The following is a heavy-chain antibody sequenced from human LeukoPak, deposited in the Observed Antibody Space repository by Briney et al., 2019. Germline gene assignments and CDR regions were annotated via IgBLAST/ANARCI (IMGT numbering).Heavy chain of an antibody. V-gene: IGHV3-7*01. J-gene: IGHJ6*02. CDR2: IKQDGSEK. CDR3: ARDIVPAANYGMDV. D-gene: IGHD2-2*01. Sequence: PGGSLRLSCAASGFTFSSYWMSWVRQAPGKGLEWVANIKQDGSEKYHVDSVKGRFTISRDNAKNSLYLQMNSLRAEDTAVYYCARDIVPAANYGMDVWGQGTTVTASS. CDR1: GFTFSSYW.